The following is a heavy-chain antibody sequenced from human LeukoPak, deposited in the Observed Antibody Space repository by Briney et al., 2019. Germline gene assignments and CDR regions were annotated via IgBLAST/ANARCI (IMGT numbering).Heavy chain of an antibody. V-gene: IGHV3-30-3*01. CDR3: AREEERFASWGYFKY. D-gene: IGHD3-10*01. CDR2: ISYDGSNK. CDR1: GFTFSSYA. Sequence: GGSLRLSCAASGFTFSSYAMHWVRQAPGKGLEWVAVISYDGSNKYYADSVKGRFTISRDNSNNTVYLQMNSLRAEDTALYYCAREEERFASWGYFKYWGQGALVTVSS. J-gene: IGHJ4*02.